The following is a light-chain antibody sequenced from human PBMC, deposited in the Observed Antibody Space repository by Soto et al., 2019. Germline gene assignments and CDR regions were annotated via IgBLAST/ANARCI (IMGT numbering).Light chain of an antibody. CDR3: LSRFDWPT. Sequence: EVVLTQSPDALSLSPGERATVSCRASQSVSAYLAWYQQRPGQAPRLLIYDLSNRAPGIPDRFSGGGSGTDFTLSISSLQPEDSATYYCLSRFDWPTFGGGATLEIK. V-gene: IGKV3-11*01. CDR2: DLS. CDR1: QSVSAY. J-gene: IGKJ4*01.